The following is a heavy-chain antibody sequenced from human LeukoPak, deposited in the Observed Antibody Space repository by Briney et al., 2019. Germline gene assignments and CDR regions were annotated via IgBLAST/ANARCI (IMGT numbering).Heavy chain of an antibody. V-gene: IGHV1-46*01. D-gene: IGHD3-9*01. CDR1: GYTFSNYY. J-gene: IGHJ4*02. CDR2: ISPSGGST. Sequence: GASVKVSCKASGYTFSNYYMHWVRQAPGQGLEWMGTISPSGGSTTYAQKFQGRVTMTRDTSTRTVYMELRNLRSEDTAVYYCARDHATIGKYDYWGQGTLVTVSS. CDR3: ARDHATIGKYDY.